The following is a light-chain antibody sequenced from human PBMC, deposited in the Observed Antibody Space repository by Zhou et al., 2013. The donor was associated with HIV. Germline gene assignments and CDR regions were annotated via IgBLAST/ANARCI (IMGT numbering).Light chain of an antibody. V-gene: IGKV2D-29*01. CDR3: MQSIQVQYS. J-gene: IGKJ2*03. CDR2: EVS. CDR1: HSLLHSDGKTY. Sequence: IIMTQAPSSLSVTPGQPASISCKSSHSLLHSDGKTYLYWYLQRSGQPPQLLMYEVSNRFTGVPDRFSGSGSETNFTLRISRVEAEDLGTYYCMQSIQVQYSFGQGTKLELK.